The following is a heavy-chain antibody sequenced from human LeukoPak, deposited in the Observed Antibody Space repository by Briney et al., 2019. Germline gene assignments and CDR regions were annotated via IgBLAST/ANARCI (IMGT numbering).Heavy chain of an antibody. CDR2: IIPIFVTA. J-gene: IGHJ5*02. CDR3: ARDAENYCSSTSCYPRWFDP. D-gene: IGHD2-2*01. Sequence: SVKVSCKASGGTFSSYAISWVRQAPGQGREWMGGIIPIFVTANYAQKFQGRVTITTDEYTSTAYMELSSLRSEDTAVYYCARDAENYCSSTSCYPRWFDPWGQGTLVTVSS. CDR1: GGTFSSYA. V-gene: IGHV1-69*05.